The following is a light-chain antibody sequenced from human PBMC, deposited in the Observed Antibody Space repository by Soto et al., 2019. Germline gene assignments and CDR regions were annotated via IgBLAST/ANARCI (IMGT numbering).Light chain of an antibody. CDR1: SSDIGNYDY. V-gene: IGLV2-14*01. CDR3: SSHTSNNTRV. J-gene: IGLJ1*01. Sequence: SALTQPASVAGSPGQSITISCTGTSSDIGNYDYVSWFQQHPGKAPKLLIYDVKYRPSGLSNRFSASKSANTASLTISGLQAEDEADYYCSSHTSNNTRVFGTGTKLTVL. CDR2: DVK.